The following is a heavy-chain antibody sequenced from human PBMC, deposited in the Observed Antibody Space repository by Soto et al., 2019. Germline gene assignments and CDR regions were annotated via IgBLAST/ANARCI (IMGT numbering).Heavy chain of an antibody. CDR2: IYYSGRT. CDR1: GGSIRSGGYY. Sequence: QVQLQESGPGLVKPSQTLSLTCTVSGGSIRSGGYYWSWIRQHPGKGLEWIGYIYYSGRTYYNPSLKSRVTISVDTSKNQFTLKLSSVTAADTAVYYCAREGYGDYYFDYWGQGTLVTVSS. D-gene: IGHD4-17*01. J-gene: IGHJ4*02. CDR3: AREGYGDYYFDY. V-gene: IGHV4-31*03.